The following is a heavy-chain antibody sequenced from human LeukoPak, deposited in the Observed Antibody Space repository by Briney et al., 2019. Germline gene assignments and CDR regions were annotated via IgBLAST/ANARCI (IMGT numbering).Heavy chain of an antibody. CDR1: GFTFCSYS. CDR3: ARSAYSSSSLGNFDY. J-gene: IGHJ4*02. D-gene: IGHD6-6*01. CDR2: ISSSSSYI. Sequence: GGSLRLSCAASGFTFCSYSMNWVRQAPGKGLEWVSSISSSSSYIYYADSVKGRFTISRDNAKNSLYLQMNSLRAEDTAVYYCARSAYSSSSLGNFDYWGQGTLVTVSS. V-gene: IGHV3-21*01.